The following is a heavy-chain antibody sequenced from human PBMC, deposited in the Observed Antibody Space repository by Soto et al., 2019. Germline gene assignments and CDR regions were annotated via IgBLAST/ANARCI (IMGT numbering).Heavy chain of an antibody. D-gene: IGHD2-21*02. J-gene: IGHJ3*02. V-gene: IGHV1-2*04. CDR3: ARYCGGDCYSSDAFEI. CDR2: INPNSGGT. Sequence: QVQLVQSGAEVKKPGASVKVSCKASGYTFTGNYMHWVRQAPGQGLEWMGWINPNSGGTNYAQKFQGWVTMTRDTSISTAYMELSRLRSDDTAVYYCARYCGGDCYSSDAFEIWGQGTMVTVSS. CDR1: GYTFTGNY.